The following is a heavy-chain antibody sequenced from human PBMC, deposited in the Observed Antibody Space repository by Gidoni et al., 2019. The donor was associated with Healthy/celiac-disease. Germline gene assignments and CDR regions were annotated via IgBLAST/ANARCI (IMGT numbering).Heavy chain of an antibody. Sequence: QLQLQESGPGLVKPSETLSLTCTVSGGSISSSSYYWGWIRQPPGKGLEWVGSIYYSGSTYYNPSLKSRVTISVDTSKNQFSLKLSSVTAADTAVYYCARDRLRLFDPWGQGTLVTVSS. CDR2: IYYSGST. CDR3: ARDRLRLFDP. D-gene: IGHD6-25*01. J-gene: IGHJ5*02. CDR1: GGSISSSSYY. V-gene: IGHV4-39*07.